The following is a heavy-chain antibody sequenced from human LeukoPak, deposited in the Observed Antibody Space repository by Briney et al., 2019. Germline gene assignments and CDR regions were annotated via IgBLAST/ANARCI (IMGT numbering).Heavy chain of an antibody. CDR3: ATLRSDSSGWYYFDY. CDR2: ISASGGST. D-gene: IGHD6-19*01. CDR1: GFTFSSSA. Sequence: GGSLRLSCAASGFTFSSSAMSWVRQVPGKGLEWVSGISASGGSTSYADSVRGRFTISRDNSKNMLYLQMNSLRTEDTAVYYCATLRSDSSGWYYFDYWGQGTLVTVSS. J-gene: IGHJ4*02. V-gene: IGHV3-23*01.